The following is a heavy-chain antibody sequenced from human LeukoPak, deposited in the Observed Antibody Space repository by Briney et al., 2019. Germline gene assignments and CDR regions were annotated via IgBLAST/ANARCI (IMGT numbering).Heavy chain of an antibody. V-gene: IGHV3-23*01. D-gene: IGHD6-13*01. J-gene: IGHJ3*02. CDR2: ISGSGGST. CDR1: GFTFSSYG. Sequence: GGTLRLSCAASGFTFSSYGMSWVRQAPGKGLEWVSAISGSGGSTYYADSVKGRFTISRDNSKNTLYLQMNSLRAEDTAVYYCAKGQSSSSLYSFDIWGQGTMVTVSS. CDR3: AKGQSSSSLYSFDI.